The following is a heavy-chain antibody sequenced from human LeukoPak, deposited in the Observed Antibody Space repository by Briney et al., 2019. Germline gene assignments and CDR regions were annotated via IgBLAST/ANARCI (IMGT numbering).Heavy chain of an antibody. D-gene: IGHD3-3*01. CDR2: ISSSSSYI. Sequence: SGGSLRLSCAASGFTFSSYSMNWVRQAPGKGLEWVSSISSSSSYIYYADSVKGRFTISRDNAKNSLYLQMNSLRAEDTAVYYCARAGYYDFWSGYYFTYSSYYMDVWGKGTTVTVSS. CDR1: GFTFSSYS. CDR3: ARAGYYDFWSGYYFTYSSYYMDV. V-gene: IGHV3-21*01. J-gene: IGHJ6*03.